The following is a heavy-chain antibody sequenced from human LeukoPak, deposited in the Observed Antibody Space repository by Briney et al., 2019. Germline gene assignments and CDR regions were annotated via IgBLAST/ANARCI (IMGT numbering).Heavy chain of an antibody. D-gene: IGHD4-17*01. Sequence: GGSLRLSCAASGFSFTTYWMSWVRQAPGKGLEWVANIKQDGTEKYYVDSVKGRFTISRDNAKNSLYLQMNSLRAEDTAVYYCAREGGSYGDYGHWDTPGEDYWGQGTLVTVSS. V-gene: IGHV3-7*01. CDR1: GFSFTTYW. J-gene: IGHJ4*02. CDR2: IKQDGTEK. CDR3: AREGGSYGDYGHWDTPGEDY.